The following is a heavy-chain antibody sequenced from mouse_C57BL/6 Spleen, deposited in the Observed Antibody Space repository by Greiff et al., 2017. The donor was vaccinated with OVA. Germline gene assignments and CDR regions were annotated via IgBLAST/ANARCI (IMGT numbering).Heavy chain of an antibody. D-gene: IGHD1-1*01. V-gene: IGHV8-12*01. J-gene: IGHJ1*03. CDR1: GFSLSTSGMG. CDR2: IYWDDDK. CDR3: ARRGITTVGYFDV. Sequence: QVTLKECGPGILQSSQTLSLTCSFSGFSLSTSGMGVSWIRQPSGKGLEWLAHIYWDDDKRYNPSLKSRLTISKDTSRNQVFLKITSVDTADTATYYCARRGITTVGYFDVWGTGTTVTVSS.